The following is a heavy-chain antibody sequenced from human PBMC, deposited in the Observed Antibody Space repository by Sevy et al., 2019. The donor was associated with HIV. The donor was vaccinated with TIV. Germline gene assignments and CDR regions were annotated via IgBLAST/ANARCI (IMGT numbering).Heavy chain of an antibody. Sequence: GGSLRLSCAVSGFTFSGSTMYWVRQASGKGLEWIGRIRKKANICATAYPASVKGRFTIARDDSKNTVYLQMNSLKTEDTAVYYCSSPGVTSVTGDYFDYWGQGTLVTVSS. CDR1: GFTFSGST. CDR3: SSPGVTSVTGDYFDY. J-gene: IGHJ4*02. CDR2: IRKKANICAT. D-gene: IGHD4-17*01. V-gene: IGHV3-73*01.